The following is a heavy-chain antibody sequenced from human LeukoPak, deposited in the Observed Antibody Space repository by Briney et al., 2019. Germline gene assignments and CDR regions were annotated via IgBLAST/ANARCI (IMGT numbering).Heavy chain of an antibody. CDR3: AGQLEWLFPDIGPHYYYYYMDV. CDR2: IYHSGST. D-gene: IGHD3-3*01. J-gene: IGHJ6*03. Sequence: PSGTLSLTCAVSGGSISSSNWWSWVRQPPGKGLEWIGEIYHSGSTNYNPSLKSRVTISVDTSKNQFSLKLSSVTAADTAVYYCAGQLEWLFPDIGPHYYYYYMDVWGKGTTVTVSS. V-gene: IGHV4-4*02. CDR1: GGSISSSNW.